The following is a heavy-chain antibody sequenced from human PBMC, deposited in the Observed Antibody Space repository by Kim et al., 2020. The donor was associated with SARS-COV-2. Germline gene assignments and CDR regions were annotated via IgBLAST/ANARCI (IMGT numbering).Heavy chain of an antibody. Sequence: GGSLRLSCAASGFTFSSYGMHWVRQAPGKGLEWVAVISYDGSNKYYADSVKGRFTISRDNSKNTLYLQMNSLRAEDTAVYYCASPLVGYSSSWYVDYYYYGMDVWGQGTTVTVSS. CDR1: GFTFSSYG. CDR3: ASPLVGYSSSWYVDYYYYGMDV. V-gene: IGHV3-30*03. CDR2: ISYDGSNK. D-gene: IGHD6-13*01. J-gene: IGHJ6*02.